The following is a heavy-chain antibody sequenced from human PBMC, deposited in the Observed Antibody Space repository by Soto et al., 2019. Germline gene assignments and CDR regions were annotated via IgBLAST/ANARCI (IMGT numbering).Heavy chain of an antibody. CDR2: IRSKANSYAT. D-gene: IGHD2-2*01. Sequence: RVLDLVGRIRSKANSYATEYAASVKGRFTISRDDSKNTAYLQMNSLKTEDTAVYYCTRLRDRPASDYYYRGMDVWAEGTIVTV. CDR3: TRLRDRPASDYYYRGMDV. J-gene: IGHJ6*01. V-gene: IGHV3-73*01.